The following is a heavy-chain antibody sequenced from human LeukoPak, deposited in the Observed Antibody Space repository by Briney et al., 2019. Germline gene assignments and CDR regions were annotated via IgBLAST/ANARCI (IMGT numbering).Heavy chain of an antibody. CDR3: ARVEDPGGYSHLDDY. Sequence: ASVKVSCKASGYTFTSYGISWARQAPGQGLEWMGWISAYNGNTNYAQKLQGRVTMTTDTSTSTAYMELRSLRSDDTAVYYCARVEDPGGYSHLDDYWGQGTLVTVSS. J-gene: IGHJ4*02. V-gene: IGHV1-18*01. D-gene: IGHD3-22*01. CDR2: ISAYNGNT. CDR1: GYTFTSYG.